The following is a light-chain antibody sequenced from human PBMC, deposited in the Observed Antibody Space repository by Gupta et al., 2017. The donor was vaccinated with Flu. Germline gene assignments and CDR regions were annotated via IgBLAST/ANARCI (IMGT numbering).Light chain of an antibody. CDR2: GNN. CDR1: RSNIGEGYE. V-gene: IGLV1-40*01. J-gene: IGLJ2*01. Sequence: RSNIGEGYEEHWYQHIPKTAPKHLIYGNNNRHSGGPARFVGSKSGTSASLAITELQAEDEADYYCQSYDSTLSVVLGGGTKLTVL. CDR3: QSYDSTLSVV.